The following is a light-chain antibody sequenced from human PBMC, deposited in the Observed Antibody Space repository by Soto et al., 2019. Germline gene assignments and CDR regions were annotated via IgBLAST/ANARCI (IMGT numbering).Light chain of an antibody. CDR3: TSYAGTDSFFYV. CDR1: SSDVGAYNY. V-gene: IGLV2-8*01. J-gene: IGLJ1*01. Sequence: QSALTQPPSAYGSPGQSVTISCTGTSSDVGAYNYVSWYQQLPGKDPKLIISEVSKRPSGVPDRFSGSKSGNTAALTVSGLQAEDDADYYCTSYAGTDSFFYVFGTGTKLTV. CDR2: EVS.